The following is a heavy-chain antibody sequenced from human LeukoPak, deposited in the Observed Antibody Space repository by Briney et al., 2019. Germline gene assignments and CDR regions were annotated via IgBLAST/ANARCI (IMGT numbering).Heavy chain of an antibody. CDR1: GGSFSDYY. Sequence: SETLSLTCAVYGGSFSDYYWSWIRQPPGKGLEWIGEINPTGSTNYNPSLKSRVTISVDTSKNQFSLKLSSVTAADTAVYYCARRVRFGDGWVFDSWGQGTPVTVSS. CDR3: ARRVRFGDGWVFDS. CDR2: INPTGST. V-gene: IGHV4-34*01. D-gene: IGHD5-24*01. J-gene: IGHJ4*02.